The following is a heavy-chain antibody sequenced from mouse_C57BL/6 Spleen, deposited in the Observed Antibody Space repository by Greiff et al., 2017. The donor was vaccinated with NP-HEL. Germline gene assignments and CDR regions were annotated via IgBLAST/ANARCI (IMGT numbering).Heavy chain of an antibody. J-gene: IGHJ3*01. CDR3: ARGWDGKGDAY. V-gene: IGHV5-6*01. Sequence: EVQLVESGGDLVKPGGSLKLSCAASGFTFSSYGMSWVRQTPDKRLEWVATISSGGSYTYYPDSVKGRFTISRDNAKNTLYLQMSSLKSEDTAMYYCARGWDGKGDAYWGQGTLVTVSA. CDR1: GFTFSSYG. D-gene: IGHD4-1*01. CDR2: ISSGGSYT.